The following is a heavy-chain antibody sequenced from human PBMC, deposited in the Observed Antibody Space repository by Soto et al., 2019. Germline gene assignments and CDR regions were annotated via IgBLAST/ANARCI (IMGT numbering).Heavy chain of an antibody. V-gene: IGHV1-3*01. J-gene: IGHJ6*02. CDR1: GYTFSTYA. D-gene: IGHD1-1*01. CDR3: ARGKGMEENYYYYGMDV. CDR2: INGGNGHT. Sequence: ASVKVSCKASGYTFSTYALHWLRQCPGQGLEWMGWINGGNGHTRYSQKFKDRVTISRDTPASTAYMELSGLRSEDTAVYYCARGKGMEENYYYYGMDVWGQGTTVTVSS.